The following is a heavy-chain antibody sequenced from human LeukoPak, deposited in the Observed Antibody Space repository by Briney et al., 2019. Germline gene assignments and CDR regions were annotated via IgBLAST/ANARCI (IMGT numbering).Heavy chain of an antibody. CDR3: SRIPADDY. J-gene: IGHJ4*02. D-gene: IGHD6-13*01. CDR1: GFTFSSYG. V-gene: IGHV3-23*01. Sequence: PGGTLRLSCAASGFTFSSYGMSWLRQAPGKGLEWVSAISGSGGSTYYADSVKGRFTISRDNSKNTLYPQMNILRPEDPAVYYFSRIPADDYWGQGTLVTVSS. CDR2: ISGSGGST.